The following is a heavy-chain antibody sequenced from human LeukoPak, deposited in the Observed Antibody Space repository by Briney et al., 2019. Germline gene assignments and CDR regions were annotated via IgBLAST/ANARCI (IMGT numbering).Heavy chain of an antibody. CDR3: ARGCRTGSYYYYYYMDV. CDR1: GFTFSSYN. D-gene: IGHD3/OR15-3a*01. CDR2: ITSDSRYI. V-gene: IGHV3-21*01. Sequence: GGSLSLSCAASGFTFSSYNMNWVRQAPEKGLEWISSITSDSRYIYYADSVKGRFTISRDNAKNSLYLQMNSLRAEDTAVYYCARGCRTGSYYYYYYMDVWGKGTTVTISS. J-gene: IGHJ6*03.